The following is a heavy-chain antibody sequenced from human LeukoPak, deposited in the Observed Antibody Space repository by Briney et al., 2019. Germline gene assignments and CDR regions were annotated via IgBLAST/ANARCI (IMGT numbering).Heavy chain of an antibody. CDR2: ISGSGGST. CDR3: ARDFVDVVVVAAFDY. D-gene: IGHD2-15*01. V-gene: IGHV3-23*01. Sequence: GGSLRLSCAASGFTFSSYAMSWVRQAPGKGLEWVSAISGSGGSTYYADSVKGRFTISRDNSKNTLYLQMNSLRAEDTAVYYCARDFVDVVVVAAFDYWGQGTLVTVSS. J-gene: IGHJ4*02. CDR1: GFTFSSYA.